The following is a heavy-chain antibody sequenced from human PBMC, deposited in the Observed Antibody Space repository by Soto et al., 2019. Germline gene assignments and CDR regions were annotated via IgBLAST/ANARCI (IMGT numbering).Heavy chain of an antibody. V-gene: IGHV1-8*01. CDR2: MNPNSGNT. D-gene: IGHD3-3*01. J-gene: IGHJ5*02. Sequence: QVQLVQSGAEVKKPGASVKVSCKASGYTFTSYDINWVRQATGKRLEWMGWMNPNSGNTGYAQKFQGRVTMTRNTSISTAYMELSSLRSEDTAVYYCERGYEWHYDFWRFDPWGEGTLVTVSS. CDR1: GYTFTSYD. CDR3: ERGYEWHYDFWRFDP.